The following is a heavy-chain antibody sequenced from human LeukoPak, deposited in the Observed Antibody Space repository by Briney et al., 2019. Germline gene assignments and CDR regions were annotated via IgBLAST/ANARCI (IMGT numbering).Heavy chain of an antibody. CDR2: INHSGST. J-gene: IGHJ4*02. CDR3: ARSIAAAGIKSIDY. D-gene: IGHD6-13*01. Sequence: SETLSLTCAVYGGSFSGYYWSWICQPPGKGLEWIGEINHSGSTNYNPSLKSRVTISVDTSKNQFSLKLSSVTAADTAVYYCARSIAAAGIKSIDYWGQGTLVTVSS. CDR1: GGSFSGYY. V-gene: IGHV4-34*01.